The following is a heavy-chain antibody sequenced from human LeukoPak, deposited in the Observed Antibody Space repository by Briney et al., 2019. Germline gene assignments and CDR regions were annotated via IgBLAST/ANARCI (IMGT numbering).Heavy chain of an antibody. D-gene: IGHD3-10*01. CDR2: INPGDSDT. J-gene: IGHJ5*02. Sequence: GESLKISCQASGYSSTSSWIGWARQMPGKGLEWMAIINPGDSDTRYSPSFQGQVTISADKSISTVYLQWGSLKASDTAMYYCARQPGAGWFDPWGQGTLVTVSS. CDR1: GYSSTSSW. CDR3: ARQPGAGWFDP. V-gene: IGHV5-51*01.